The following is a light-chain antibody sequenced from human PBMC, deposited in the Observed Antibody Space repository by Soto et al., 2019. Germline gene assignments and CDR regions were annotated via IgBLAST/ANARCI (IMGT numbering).Light chain of an antibody. Sequence: DIQMTQSPSSLSASVGDEVTITCRASQTIMTYLNWYQLKPGKPPRLLIYAASSLQSGVPSRFSGSGSGTDFTLTISSLQPEDSATYSCQQSYNSPQTFGQGTKVDIK. J-gene: IGKJ1*01. CDR2: AAS. CDR3: QQSYNSPQT. V-gene: IGKV1-39*01. CDR1: QTIMTY.